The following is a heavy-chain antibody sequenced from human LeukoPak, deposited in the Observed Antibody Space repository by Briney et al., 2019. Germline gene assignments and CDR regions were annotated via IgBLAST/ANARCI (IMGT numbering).Heavy chain of an antibody. Sequence: GGSLRLSCAASGFXFSTYAMHWVRQAPGKGLEWVAVISYDGSNKYYADSVKGRFTISRDNSKNTLYLQMNSLRAEDTAVYYCAGSAAGSTWIQLWLSGFDYWGQGTLVTVSS. CDR2: ISYDGSNK. V-gene: IGHV3-30*04. CDR1: GFXFSTYA. J-gene: IGHJ4*02. D-gene: IGHD5-18*01. CDR3: AGSAAGSTWIQLWLSGFDY.